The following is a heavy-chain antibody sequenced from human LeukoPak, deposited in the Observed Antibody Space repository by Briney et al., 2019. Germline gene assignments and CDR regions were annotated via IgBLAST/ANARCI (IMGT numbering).Heavy chain of an antibody. CDR3: ARDGVVARPAAY. J-gene: IGHJ4*02. D-gene: IGHD2-2*01. CDR2: ISSSSSYI. V-gene: IGHV3-21*01. Sequence: PGGSLRLSCAASGFTFSSYSMNWVRQAPGKGLEWVSSISSSSSYIYYADSVKGRFTISRDNAKNSLYLQMNSLRAEDTAVYYCARDGVVARPAAYWGQGTLVTVSS. CDR1: GFTFSSYS.